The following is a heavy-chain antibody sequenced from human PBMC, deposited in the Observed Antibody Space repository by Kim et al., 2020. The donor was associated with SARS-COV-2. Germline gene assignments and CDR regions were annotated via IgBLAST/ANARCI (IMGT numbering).Heavy chain of an antibody. CDR3: ARDRVSSLGFDY. V-gene: IGHV3-21*01. J-gene: IGHJ4*02. CDR1: GFTFSSYS. Sequence: GGSLRLSCAASGFTFSSYSMNWVRQAPGKGLEWVSSISSSSSYIYYADSVKGRFTISRDNAKNSLYLQMNSLRAEDTAVYYCARDRVSSLGFDYWGQGTLVTVSS. D-gene: IGHD6-6*01. CDR2: ISSSSSYI.